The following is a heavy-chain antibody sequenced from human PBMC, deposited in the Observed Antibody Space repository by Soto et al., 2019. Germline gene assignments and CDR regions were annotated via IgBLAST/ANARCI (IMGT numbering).Heavy chain of an antibody. CDR3: AKKEGDWFDP. V-gene: IGHV3-30*18. Sequence: QVQLVESGGGVVQPGRSLRLSCAASGFTFSSYGMHWVRQAPGKGLEWVAVISYDGSNKYYADSVKGRFTISRDNSKNTLYLQMNSLRAEDTAVYYCAKKEGDWFDPWGQGTLVTVSS. CDR1: GFTFSSYG. J-gene: IGHJ5*02. CDR2: ISYDGSNK.